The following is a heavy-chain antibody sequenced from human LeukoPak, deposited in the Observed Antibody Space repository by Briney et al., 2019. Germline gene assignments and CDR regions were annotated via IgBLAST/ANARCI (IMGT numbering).Heavy chain of an antibody. V-gene: IGHV3-30-3*01. CDR2: ISYEGSKK. D-gene: IGHD6-19*01. CDR1: GFIFSTYT. J-gene: IGHJ4*02. Sequence: GGSLRLSCAASGFIFSTYTMHWVRQAPGKGLEWVALISYEGSKKNYADSVNGRLTISRDNSQNTLSLERSSLRTGDTAVYYCARAPYTSGWYFAFDYWGRGTLVTVSS. CDR3: ARAPYTSGWYFAFDY.